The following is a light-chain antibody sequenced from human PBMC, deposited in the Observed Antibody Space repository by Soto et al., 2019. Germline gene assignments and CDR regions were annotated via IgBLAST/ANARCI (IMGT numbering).Light chain of an antibody. CDR1: QSISSY. J-gene: IGKJ1*01. V-gene: IGKV1-39*01. CDR3: QQSYNTPWT. CDR2: AAS. Sequence: DIQMTQSPSSLSASVGDRVTITCRASQSISSYLHWYQQKPGKAPKLLIYAASSLQSGVPSRFSGSGSGTDFTLTISSLQTEDFATYYCQQSYNTPWTFGQGTRVEIK.